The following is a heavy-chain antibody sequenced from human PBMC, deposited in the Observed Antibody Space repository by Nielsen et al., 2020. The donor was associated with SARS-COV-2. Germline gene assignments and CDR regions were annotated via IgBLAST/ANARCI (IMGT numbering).Heavy chain of an antibody. Sequence: ASVKVSCKASGYTFTDYYMHWVRHAPGQGPEWMGRISPNSGGPYYAQKFQGRVTMSRDTSINTAYVELNRLTSDDTDVYYCAPTRITEGYNYPFDYWGQGTLVTVSS. CDR2: ISPNSGGP. D-gene: IGHD5-24*01. CDR3: APTRITEGYNYPFDY. CDR1: GYTFTDYY. J-gene: IGHJ4*02. V-gene: IGHV1-2*05.